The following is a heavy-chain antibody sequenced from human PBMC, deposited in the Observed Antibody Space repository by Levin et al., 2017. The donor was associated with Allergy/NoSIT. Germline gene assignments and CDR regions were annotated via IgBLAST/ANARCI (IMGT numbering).Heavy chain of an antibody. Sequence: GESLKISCKGSGYSFTSYWIVWVRQMPGKGLEWVGIIYPGDSDIRYSPSFQGQVTISADKSISTAYLQWSILKASDTAMYYCARRGSFSSKGSFSYYGMHLWGQGTTVTVSS. CDR3: ARRGSFSSKGSFSYYGMHL. CDR1: GYSFTSYW. J-gene: IGHJ6*02. D-gene: IGHD2-15*01. V-gene: IGHV5-51*01. CDR2: IYPGDSDI.